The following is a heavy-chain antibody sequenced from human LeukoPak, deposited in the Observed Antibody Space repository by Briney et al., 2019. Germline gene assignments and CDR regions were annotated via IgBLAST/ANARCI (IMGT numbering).Heavy chain of an antibody. CDR3: ARVRIVDTAPCFDP. J-gene: IGHJ5*02. V-gene: IGHV1-2*02. CDR2: INPNSGGT. Sequence: ASVKVSCKASGYTFTCYYMHWVRQAPGQGLEWMGWINPNSGGTNYAQKFQGRVTMTRDTSISTAYMELSRLRSDDTAVYYCARVRIVDTAPCFDPWGQGTLVTVSS. D-gene: IGHD5-18*01. CDR1: GYTFTCYY.